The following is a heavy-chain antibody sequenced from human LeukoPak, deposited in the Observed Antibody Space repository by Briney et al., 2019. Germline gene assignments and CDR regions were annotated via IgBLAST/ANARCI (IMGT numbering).Heavy chain of an antibody. J-gene: IGHJ4*02. CDR2: INQDGSDK. Sequence: GGSLRLSCAASGFSFSNYWMSWVRQAPGKGLEWVAIINQDGSDKYYVDSVKGRFTVSRDNAQNSLYLQMDSLRADDTAIYYCAARRGDYWGQGTLVTVSS. CDR3: AARRGDY. CDR1: GFSFSNYW. V-gene: IGHV3-7*01.